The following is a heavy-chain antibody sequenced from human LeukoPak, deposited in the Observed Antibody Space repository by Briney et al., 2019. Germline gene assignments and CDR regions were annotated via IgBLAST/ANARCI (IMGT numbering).Heavy chain of an antibody. CDR2: IRSKAYGGTT. J-gene: IGHJ4*02. D-gene: IGHD1-26*01. V-gene: IGHV3-49*04. CDR1: GFTVSSNF. Sequence: GGSLRLSCAASGFTVSSNFMSWVRQAPGKGLEWVGFIRSKAYGGTTEYAASVKGRFTISRDDSKSIAYLQMNSLKTEDTAVYYCTRELPYSGSFDYWGQGTLVTVSS. CDR3: TRELPYSGSFDY.